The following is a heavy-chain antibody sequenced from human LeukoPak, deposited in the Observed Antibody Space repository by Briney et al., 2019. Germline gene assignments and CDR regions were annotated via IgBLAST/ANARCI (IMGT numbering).Heavy chain of an antibody. CDR1: GFTFSSYS. D-gene: IGHD3-22*01. CDR3: ARGAYYYDSSGYYGKDIDY. V-gene: IGHV3-48*01. CDR2: ISSSSSTI. Sequence: PGESLRLSCAASGFTFSSYSMNWVRQAPGKGLEWVSYISSSSSTIYYADSVKGRFTISRDNAKNSLYLQMNSLRAEDTAVYYCARGAYYYDSSGYYGKDIDYWGQGTLVTVSS. J-gene: IGHJ4*02.